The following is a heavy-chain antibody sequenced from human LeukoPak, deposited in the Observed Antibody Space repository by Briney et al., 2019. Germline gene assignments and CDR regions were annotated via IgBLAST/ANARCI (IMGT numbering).Heavy chain of an antibody. CDR2: IYSSGST. CDR3: AREEQGAPDAFDI. J-gene: IGHJ3*02. V-gene: IGHV4-4*07. CDR1: GGSISSYY. Sequence: SETLSLTCTVSGGSISSYYWNWIRQPAGKGLEWVGRIYSSGSTIYNPSLKRRGAVSVDTSKNQFSLKLSSVTAEDTAVYYCAREEQGAPDAFDIWGQGTMVTVSS. D-gene: IGHD1-26*01.